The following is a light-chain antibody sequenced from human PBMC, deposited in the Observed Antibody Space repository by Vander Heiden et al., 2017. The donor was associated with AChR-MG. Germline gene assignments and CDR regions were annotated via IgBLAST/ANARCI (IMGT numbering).Light chain of an antibody. CDR1: QSVGGD. J-gene: IGKJ4*01. V-gene: IGKV3-15*01. CDR2: GSV. CDR3: QQDNHWPIT. Sequence: VMTQSPATLSMSPGEGATLSCRASQSVGGDVAWFQQKPGQAPRLLIFGSVTRGTGIPARFSGSGFGTEFTLTISSLQSEDFALYYCQQDNHWPITFGGGTKVEIK.